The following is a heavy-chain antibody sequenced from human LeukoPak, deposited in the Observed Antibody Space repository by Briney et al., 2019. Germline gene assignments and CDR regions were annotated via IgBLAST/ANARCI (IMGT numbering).Heavy chain of an antibody. D-gene: IGHD3-16*01. Sequence: SETLSLTCTVSGGSVSSGSYYWSWIRQPPGKGLEWIGYMYYSGSTNYNPSNYNPSLKSRVTISVDTSKNQFSLKLSSVTAADTAVYYCAHEGGPGVDYWGQGTLVTVSS. J-gene: IGHJ4*02. V-gene: IGHV4-61*01. CDR1: GGSVSSGSYY. CDR2: MYYSGSTNYNPS. CDR3: AHEGGPGVDY.